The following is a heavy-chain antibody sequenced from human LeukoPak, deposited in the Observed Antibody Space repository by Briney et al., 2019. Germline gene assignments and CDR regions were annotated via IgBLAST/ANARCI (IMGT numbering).Heavy chain of an antibody. D-gene: IGHD3-3*02. J-gene: IGHJ4*02. CDR2: ISSDGSST. CDR1: GFTFSSYW. Sequence: GSLRLSCAASGFTFSSYWMHWVRQAPGKGLVWVSRISSDGSSTSYADSVKGRFTISRDNAKNTLYLQINSLRAEDTAVYYCAIALPPSINTPWKWGQGTLVTVSS. V-gene: IGHV3-74*01. CDR3: AIALPPSINTPWK.